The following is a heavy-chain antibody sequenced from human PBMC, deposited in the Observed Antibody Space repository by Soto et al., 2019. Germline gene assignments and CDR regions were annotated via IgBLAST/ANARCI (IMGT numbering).Heavy chain of an antibody. D-gene: IGHD5-18*01. V-gene: IGHV3-30*03. CDR1: GFTFKTYG. CDR2: ISDDGSNK. Sequence: RRLSCAASGFTFKTYGIHWVRQAPCKGLEWVAVISDDGSNKYNIASVEGRFTISRDNSKNTLYLQMNSLRNEDTAVYYCARGGGYSYGTNDAFDIWGQGTMVTVSS. CDR3: ARGGGYSYGTNDAFDI. J-gene: IGHJ3*02.